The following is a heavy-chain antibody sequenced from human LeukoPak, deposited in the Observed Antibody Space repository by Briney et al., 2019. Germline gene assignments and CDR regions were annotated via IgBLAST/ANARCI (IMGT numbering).Heavy chain of an antibody. V-gene: IGHV1-69*13. D-gene: IGHD4-17*01. Sequence: SVKVSCKASGGTFSSYAMSWVRQAPGQGLEWMGEIIPIFGTANYAQKFQGRVTITADESTSTAYMELSSLRSEDTAVYYCARDRSDYSAGYFDYWGQGTLVTVSS. J-gene: IGHJ4*02. CDR2: IIPIFGTA. CDR1: GGTFSSYA. CDR3: ARDRSDYSAGYFDY.